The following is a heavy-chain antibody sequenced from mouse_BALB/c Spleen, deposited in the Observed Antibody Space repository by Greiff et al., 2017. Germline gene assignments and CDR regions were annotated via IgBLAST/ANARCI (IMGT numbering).Heavy chain of an antibody. V-gene: IGHV2-9*02. CDR1: GFSLTSYG. CDR2: IWAGGST. D-gene: IGHD2-3*01. Sequence: QVQLQQSGPGLVAPSQSLSITCTVSGFSLTSYGVHWVRQPPGKGLEWLGVIWAGGSTNYNSALMSRLSISKDNSKSQVFLKMNSLQTDDTAMYYCAREGYDGYPYDAMDYWGQGTSVTVSA. CDR3: AREGYDGYPYDAMDY. J-gene: IGHJ4*01.